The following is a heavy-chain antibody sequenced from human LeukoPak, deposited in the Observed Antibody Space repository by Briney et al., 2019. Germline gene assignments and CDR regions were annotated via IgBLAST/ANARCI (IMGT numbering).Heavy chain of an antibody. V-gene: IGHV3-48*01. Sequence: PGGSLRLSCAASGFTFSSYWMSWVRQAPGKGLEWVSYITRSSTTIYYADSVKGRFTISRDNAKNSLYLQMNSLRVEDTANCAGGDYNWNGFDPWGQGTLVTVSS. J-gene: IGHJ5*02. CDR1: GFTFSSYW. CDR3: GDYNWNGFDP. CDR2: ITRSSTTI. D-gene: IGHD1-20*01.